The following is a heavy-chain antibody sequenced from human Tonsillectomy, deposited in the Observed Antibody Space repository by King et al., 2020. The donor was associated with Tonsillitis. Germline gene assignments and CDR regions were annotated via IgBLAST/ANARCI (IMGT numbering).Heavy chain of an antibody. Sequence: VQLVESGGGLVQPGRSLRLSCAASGFTFDDYAMHWVRQAPGKGLEWVSGISWNSGSIGYADAVKGRFTISRDNAKNSLYLQMNSLRAEDTALYYCAKVGSGIAARGAYGMDVWGQGTTVTVSS. CDR2: ISWNSGSI. J-gene: IGHJ6*02. CDR1: GFTFDDYA. D-gene: IGHD6-13*01. CDR3: AKVGSGIAARGAYGMDV. V-gene: IGHV3-9*01.